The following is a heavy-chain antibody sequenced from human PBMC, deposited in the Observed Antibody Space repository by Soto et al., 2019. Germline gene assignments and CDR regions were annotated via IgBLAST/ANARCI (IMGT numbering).Heavy chain of an antibody. CDR2: IIPIFGTA. V-gene: IGHV1-69*06. D-gene: IGHD6-6*01. CDR1: GGTFSSYA. Sequence: GASVKVSCKASGGTFSSYAISWVRQAPGQGLEWMGGIIPIFGTANYAQKFQGRVTITADKSTSTAYMELSSLRSEDTAVYYCARGGEYSSSSLYYFDPWGQGTLVTVSS. CDR3: ARGGEYSSSSLYYFDP. J-gene: IGHJ4*02.